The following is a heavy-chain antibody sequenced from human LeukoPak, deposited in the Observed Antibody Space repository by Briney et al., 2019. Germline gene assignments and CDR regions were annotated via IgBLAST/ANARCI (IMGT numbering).Heavy chain of an antibody. J-gene: IGHJ4*02. V-gene: IGHV1-2*02. CDR2: IDPNSGDR. Sequence: ASVRVSCKASGYNFIDHYLHWVRQAPGQGLEWMGWIDPNSGDRNYEQKFQGRVTMTRDTSISTAYMELYSLRSDDTAVYYCARLGGTGWAVDHWGQGALVTVSS. CDR1: GYNFIDHY. CDR3: ARLGGTGWAVDH. D-gene: IGHD6-19*01.